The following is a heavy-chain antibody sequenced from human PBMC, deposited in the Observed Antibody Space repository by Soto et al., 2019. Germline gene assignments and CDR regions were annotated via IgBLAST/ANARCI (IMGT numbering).Heavy chain of an antibody. J-gene: IGHJ6*02. Sequence: QVQLVESGGGVVQPGRSLRLSCAASGFIFSNFGMHWVRQAPGKGLEWVAVIWYDGSNEYYADSVKGRFTISKDNSKNTLYLQMNSLRAEDTAVYYCARDDIPGIAVATYGMDLWGQGTTVTVSS. CDR3: ARDDIPGIAVATYGMDL. D-gene: IGHD6-19*01. CDR2: IWYDGSNE. CDR1: GFIFSNFG. V-gene: IGHV3-33*01.